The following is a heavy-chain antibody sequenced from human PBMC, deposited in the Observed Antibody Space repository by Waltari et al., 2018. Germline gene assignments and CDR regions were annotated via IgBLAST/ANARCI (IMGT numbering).Heavy chain of an antibody. J-gene: IGHJ4*02. CDR1: GGSISSSSYY. Sequence: QLQLQESGPGLVKPSETLSLTCTVSGGSISSSSYYWGWIRQPQVKGLEWIGSIYYRGSTYYNPALTILVTIAVDPSKNQCSLKLSSVTAADTAVYYCARARLDYYDSSGYLDYWGQGTLVTVSS. CDR3: ARARLDYYDSSGYLDY. V-gene: IGHV4-39*07. D-gene: IGHD3-22*01. CDR2: IYYRGST.